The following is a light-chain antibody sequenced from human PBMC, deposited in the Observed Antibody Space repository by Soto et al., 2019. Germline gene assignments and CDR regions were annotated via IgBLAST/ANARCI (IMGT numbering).Light chain of an antibody. CDR2: KAS. CDR1: QSISDW. Sequence: DIPMTQSPSTLSASVGDRVTITCRASQSISDWLAWYQQKPGKAPKLLIYKASNLGSGVPSRFSGSGSGTAFTLTISSLQPDDFATYYCQHYSTYPYTFGQGTKLEI. J-gene: IGKJ2*01. CDR3: QHYSTYPYT. V-gene: IGKV1-5*03.